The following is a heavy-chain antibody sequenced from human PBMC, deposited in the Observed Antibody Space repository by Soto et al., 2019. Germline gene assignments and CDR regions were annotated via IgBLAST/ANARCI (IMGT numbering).Heavy chain of an antibody. Sequence: ASVKVSCKASGFTFTSSAMQWVRQARGQRLEWIGWIVVGSGNTNYAQKFQERVTITRDMSTSTAYMELSSLRSEDTAVYYCAAAYDFWSGYSGGHYYYYMDVWGKGTTVTVSS. CDR2: IVVGSGNT. J-gene: IGHJ6*03. D-gene: IGHD3-3*01. CDR3: AAAYDFWSGYSGGHYYYYMDV. V-gene: IGHV1-58*02. CDR1: GFTFTSSA.